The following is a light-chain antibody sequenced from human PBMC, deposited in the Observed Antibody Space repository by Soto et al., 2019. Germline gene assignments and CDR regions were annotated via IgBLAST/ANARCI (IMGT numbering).Light chain of an antibody. CDR3: QQYNDWPQT. J-gene: IGKJ1*01. Sequence: ELVMTQSPATLSVSPGERATLSCRASQNFSTNLAWYQQKPGQAPRLLIYGASTRATGIPARFSGSGSGTDFSLTISSLQSEDFAVYYCQQYNDWPQTFGQGTRWISN. V-gene: IGKV3-15*01. CDR1: QNFSTN. CDR2: GAS.